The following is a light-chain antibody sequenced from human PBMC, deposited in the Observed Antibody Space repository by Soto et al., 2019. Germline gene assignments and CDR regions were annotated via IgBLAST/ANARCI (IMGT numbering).Light chain of an antibody. V-gene: IGKV3-20*01. CDR2: GAS. Sequence: EIVLTQSPGTLSLSPGERATLSCRASQSVSSSYLAWYQQKPGQAPRLLIYGASSRATGIPDRFSGSGSGTDFTLIISRLEPEDFAVYYCQQYGSSPYTFGQGNKLEIK. CDR3: QQYGSSPYT. J-gene: IGKJ2*01. CDR1: QSVSSSY.